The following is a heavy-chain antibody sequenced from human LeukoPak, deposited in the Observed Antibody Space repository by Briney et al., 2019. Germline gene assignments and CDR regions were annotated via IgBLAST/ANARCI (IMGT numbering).Heavy chain of an antibody. CDR3: ARDFDRGAFDI. Sequence: GGSLRLSCATSGFTFSNYAKHWVRQAPGKGLEWVAVISYDGSTKYYADSVKGRFTISRDNSKNTLYLQMNSLRAEDTALYYCARDFDRGAFDIWGQGTMVTVSS. CDR1: GFTFSNYA. V-gene: IGHV3-30*04. J-gene: IGHJ3*02. CDR2: ISYDGSTK. D-gene: IGHD3-9*01.